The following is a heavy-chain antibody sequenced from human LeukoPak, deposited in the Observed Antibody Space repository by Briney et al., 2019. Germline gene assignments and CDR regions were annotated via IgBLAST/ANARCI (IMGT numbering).Heavy chain of an antibody. V-gene: IGHV3-23*01. Sequence: GGSLRLSCAASGFTFNTYGMHWVRQAPGKGLEWVSAISGSGGSTYYADSVKGRFTISRDNSKNTLYLQMNSLRAEDTAVYYCAKDPTSRITGTTVGFDYWGQGTLVTVSS. CDR2: ISGSGGST. CDR3: AKDPTSRITGTTVGFDY. J-gene: IGHJ4*02. CDR1: GFTFNTYG. D-gene: IGHD1-20*01.